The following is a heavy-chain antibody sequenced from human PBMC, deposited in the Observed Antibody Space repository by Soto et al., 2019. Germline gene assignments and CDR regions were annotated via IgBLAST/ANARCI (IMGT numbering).Heavy chain of an antibody. V-gene: IGHV4-4*02. J-gene: IGHJ4*02. CDR3: ARSAGWYAVHS. D-gene: IGHD6-19*01. Sequence: QVQLQESGGGLVKPSGTLSLTCAVSGDSVSSPYYWCWVRQPPGKGLEWIGEVFHTGTTSYNPSLRSRVTISMDKSNNQFSLDLSSVTAADTAVYYCARSAGWYAVHSWGPGTLVIVSS. CDR2: VFHTGTT. CDR1: GDSVSSPYY.